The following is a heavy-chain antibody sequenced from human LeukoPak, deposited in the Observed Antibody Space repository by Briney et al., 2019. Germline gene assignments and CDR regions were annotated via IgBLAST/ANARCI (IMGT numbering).Heavy chain of an antibody. D-gene: IGHD6-13*01. Sequence: GESLKISCKGSGYSFASYWIGWVRQMPGKGLEWMGIIYPGDSDTRYSPSFQGQVTISADKSISTAYLQWSSLKASDTAIYYCARRASSWWFDYWGQGTLVIVSS. J-gene: IGHJ4*02. V-gene: IGHV5-51*01. CDR2: IYPGDSDT. CDR1: GYSFASYW. CDR3: ARRASSWWFDY.